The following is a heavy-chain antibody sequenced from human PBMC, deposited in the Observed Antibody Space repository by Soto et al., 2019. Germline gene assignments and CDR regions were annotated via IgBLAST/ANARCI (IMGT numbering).Heavy chain of an antibody. D-gene: IGHD3-10*01. CDR3: ATGRGDLLY. V-gene: IGHV3-15*07. CDR1: GFTFSYAW. CDR2: IKSKXDGGTT. J-gene: IGHJ4*01. Sequence: EVQXXXSGGDLAKPXXSLXLSCAVSGFTFSYAWMNWVRQAPGKGLEWVGRIKSKXDGGTTDYAAPVKXRXXXXXXXSXXXXXXXXXXXGXEDTXVXXXATGRGDLLYWG.